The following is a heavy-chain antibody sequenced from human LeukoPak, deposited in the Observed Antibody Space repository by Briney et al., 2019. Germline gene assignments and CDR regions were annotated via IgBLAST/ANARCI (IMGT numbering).Heavy chain of an antibody. CDR3: VKDHGYSSAWYVRGLDY. CDR2: FSSSGINT. Sequence: ASPRPSCSTSGFTFSGYAMHWVRQAPGEGLEYFSAFSSSGINTHYADSVKGRFTISRDNSKNTLTLQMSSLSAEDTAVYYCVKDHGYSSAWYVRGLDYWGQGILVTVSS. CDR1: GFTFSGYA. J-gene: IGHJ4*02. D-gene: IGHD6-19*01. V-gene: IGHV3-64D*06.